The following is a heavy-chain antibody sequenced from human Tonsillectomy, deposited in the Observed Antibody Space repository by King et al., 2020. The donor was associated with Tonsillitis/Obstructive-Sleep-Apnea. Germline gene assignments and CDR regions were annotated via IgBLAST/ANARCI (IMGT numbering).Heavy chain of an antibody. CDR3: AKIGLQPYLDY. CDR2: ISGSGGST. V-gene: IGHV3-23*04. J-gene: IGHJ4*02. CDR1: GFTFSSYA. D-gene: IGHD4-11*01. Sequence: VQLVESGGGLVQPGGSLRLSCAASGFTFSSYAMSWVRQAPGKXLEWVSAISGSGGSTYYADSVXGRFTIXRDNSKNTLYLQMNSRRAEDTAVYYCAKIGLQPYLDYWGQXXXVTVSS.